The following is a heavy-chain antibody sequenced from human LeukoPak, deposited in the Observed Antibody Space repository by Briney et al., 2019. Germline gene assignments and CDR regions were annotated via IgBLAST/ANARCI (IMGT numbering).Heavy chain of an antibody. J-gene: IGHJ6*03. CDR3: ARHARHGCSGGSCSDYYYYYMDV. V-gene: IGHV4-39*01. CDR2: IYYSGST. CDR1: GGSISSSTDY. D-gene: IGHD2-15*01. Sequence: SETLSLTCSVSGGSISSSTDYWGWIRQPPGKGLEWIGSIYYSGSTYYNPSLKSRVTISVDTSKNQFSLKLSSVTAADTAVYYCARHARHGCSGGSCSDYYYYYMDVWGKGTTVTISS.